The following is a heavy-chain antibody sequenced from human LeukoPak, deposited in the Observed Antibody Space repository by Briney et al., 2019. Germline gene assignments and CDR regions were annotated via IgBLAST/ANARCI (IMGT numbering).Heavy chain of an antibody. J-gene: IGHJ5*02. CDR1: GFTFSSYA. CDR3: AKVADRTQHCSSTSCYWSPFDP. CDR2: ISGSGGSA. V-gene: IGHV3-23*01. Sequence: PGGSLRLSCAASGFTFSSYAMSWVRQAPGKGLERVSAISGSGGSAYYADSVKGRFTISRDNSKNTLYLQMNNLRAEDTAVYYCAKVADRTQHCSSTSCYWSPFDPWGQGTLVTVSS. D-gene: IGHD2-2*01.